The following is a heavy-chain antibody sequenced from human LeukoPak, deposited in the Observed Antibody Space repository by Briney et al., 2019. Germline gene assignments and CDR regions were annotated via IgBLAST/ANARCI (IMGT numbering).Heavy chain of an antibody. V-gene: IGHV3-23*01. CDR3: AKHKENYGDSCLDDS. D-gene: IGHD4-17*01. J-gene: IGHJ5*01. CDR1: GFTFRSFA. CDR2: ISGSGGST. Sequence: PGGFLRLSCAASGFTFRSFAMSWVRQAPGKGLEWVSAISGSGGSTYYADSVKGRFTISRDNSKNTLYLQMNSLRAEDTAVYYCAKHKENYGDSCLDDSWGQGTLVTVSS.